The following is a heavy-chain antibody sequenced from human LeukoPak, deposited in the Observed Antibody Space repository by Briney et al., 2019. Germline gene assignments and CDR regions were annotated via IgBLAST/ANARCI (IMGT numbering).Heavy chain of an antibody. J-gene: IGHJ4*02. CDR3: ARASLRYSSRAFDY. Sequence: ASVKVSCKASGYTFTGYYMHWVRQAPGQGLEWMGWMNPNSGNTGYAQKFQGRVTMTRNTSISTAYMELSSLRSEDTAVYYCARASLRYSSRAFDYWGQGTLVTVSS. V-gene: IGHV1-8*02. CDR2: MNPNSGNT. D-gene: IGHD6-13*01. CDR1: GYTFTGYY.